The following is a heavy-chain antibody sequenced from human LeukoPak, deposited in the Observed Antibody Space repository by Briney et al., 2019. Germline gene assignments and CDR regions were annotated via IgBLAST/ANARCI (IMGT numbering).Heavy chain of an antibody. J-gene: IGHJ4*02. Sequence: PGRSLRLSCAGAGFSIAGHHMDWVRQAPGTGQEWIGRSATTKPNSCTTQSAASVRGRFTISRDDSQNSLYLHLNSLKTEDTAVYYCVRVVTTRIGWYHFDNWGLGTLVSVSS. V-gene: IGHV3-72*01. CDR1: GFSIAGHH. CDR3: VRVVTTRIGWYHFDN. D-gene: IGHD6-19*01. CDR2: SATTKPNSCTT.